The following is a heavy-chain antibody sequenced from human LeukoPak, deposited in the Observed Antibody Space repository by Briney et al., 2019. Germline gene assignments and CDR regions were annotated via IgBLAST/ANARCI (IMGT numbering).Heavy chain of an antibody. CDR2: IYYSGST. V-gene: IGHV4-61*01. D-gene: IGHD5-12*01. J-gene: IGHJ4*02. Sequence: SETLSLTCTVSGGSIRTSSYYWSWIRQPPGKGLEWIGYIYYSGSTNYNPSLKSRVTISVDTSKNQFSLKLSSVTAADTAVYYCARVATIGDFDYWGQGTLVTVSS. CDR1: GGSIRTSSYY. CDR3: ARVATIGDFDY.